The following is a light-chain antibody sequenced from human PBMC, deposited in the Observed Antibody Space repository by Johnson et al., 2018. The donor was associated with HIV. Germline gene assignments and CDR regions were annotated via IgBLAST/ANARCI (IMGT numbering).Light chain of an antibody. CDR3: GTWDSSLSAYV. CDR2: DNN. Sequence: QSVLTQPPSVSAAPGQKVTISCSGSSSNIGNNYVSWYQQLPGTAPKLLIYDNNKRPSGIPDRFSGSKSGTSATLGITGLQTGDEADEYCGTWDSSLSAYVFGTGTKVTGL. V-gene: IGLV1-51*01. CDR1: SSNIGNNY. J-gene: IGLJ1*01.